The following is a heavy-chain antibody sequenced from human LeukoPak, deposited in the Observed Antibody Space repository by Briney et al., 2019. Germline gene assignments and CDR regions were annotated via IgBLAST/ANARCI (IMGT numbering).Heavy chain of an antibody. CDR1: GDSISSNYC. Sequence: PSETLSLTCAVSGDSISSNYCWRWVRQFPGKGLEWIGEVYRRGSTSYNPSLKSRVVIPIDKSKNQYSLNLNSVTAADTAMYYCGRHAYGDSSAAFDIWGQGTMVIVSS. D-gene: IGHD4-17*01. J-gene: IGHJ3*02. CDR2: VYRRGST. V-gene: IGHV4-4*02. CDR3: GRHAYGDSSAAFDI.